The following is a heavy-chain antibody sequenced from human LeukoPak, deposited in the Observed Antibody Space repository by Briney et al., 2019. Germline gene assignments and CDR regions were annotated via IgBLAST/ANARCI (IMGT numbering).Heavy chain of an antibody. D-gene: IGHD1-7*01. J-gene: IGHJ5*02. Sequence: ASVKVSCKXSGYTFTGYYMHWVRQAPGQGLEWMGRINPNSGGTNYAQKFQGRVTMTRDTSISTAYMELSRLRSDDTAVYYCARDPGITGTTCWFDPWGQGTLVTVSS. CDR1: GYTFTGYY. V-gene: IGHV1-2*06. CDR2: INPNSGGT. CDR3: ARDPGITGTTCWFDP.